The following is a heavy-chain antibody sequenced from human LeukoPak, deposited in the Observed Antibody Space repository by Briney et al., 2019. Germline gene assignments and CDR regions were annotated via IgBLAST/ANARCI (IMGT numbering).Heavy chain of an antibody. Sequence: GESLKISCKGSGYSFTSYWIGWVRQMPGKGLEWMGIIYPGDSDTRYSPSFQGQVTISADKSISTAYLQWSSLKASDTAMYYCARHKGIAVAGTFLGYYYGMDVWGQGTTVTVSS. CDR3: ARHKGIAVAGTFLGYYYGMDV. V-gene: IGHV5-51*01. D-gene: IGHD6-19*01. J-gene: IGHJ6*02. CDR1: GYSFTSYW. CDR2: IYPGDSDT.